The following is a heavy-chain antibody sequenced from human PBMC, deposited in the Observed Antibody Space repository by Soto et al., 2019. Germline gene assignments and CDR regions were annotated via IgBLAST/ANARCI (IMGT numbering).Heavy chain of an antibody. CDR2: IYYSGST. CDR1: GGSISSGDYY. CDR3: AGGDYYDSSGYYPY. Sequence: PSETLSLTCTVSGGSISSGDYYWSWIRQPPGKGLEWIGYIYYSGSTYYNPSLKSRVTISVDTSKNQFSLKLSSVTAADTAVYYCAGGDYYDSSGYYPYWGQGTLVTVSS. D-gene: IGHD3-22*01. J-gene: IGHJ4*02. V-gene: IGHV4-30-4*01.